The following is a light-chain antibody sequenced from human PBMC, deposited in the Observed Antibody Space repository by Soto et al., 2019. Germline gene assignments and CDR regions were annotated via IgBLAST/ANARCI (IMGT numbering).Light chain of an antibody. CDR2: GAS. J-gene: IGKJ3*01. CDR1: QSVSSPY. CDR3: QQYGTSGFT. Sequence: EIVLTQSPGTLSLSPGERGALSCRASQSVSSPYLAWYQQKPGQAPRLLIYGASSRPAGIPDRFRGSGSGTDFTLPISGLEPEDVAVYYCQQYGTSGFTFGPGTRVDIK. V-gene: IGKV3-20*01.